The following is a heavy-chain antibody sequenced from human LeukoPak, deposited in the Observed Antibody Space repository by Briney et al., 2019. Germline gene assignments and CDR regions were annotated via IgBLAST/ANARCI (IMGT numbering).Heavy chain of an antibody. V-gene: IGHV3-30*18. J-gene: IGHJ4*02. D-gene: IGHD6-13*01. CDR3: AKPSGYSSSWYFTNDDY. CDR2: ISYDGSNK. Sequence: GGSLRLSCAASGFTFSSYGMHWVRQAPGKGLEWVAVISYDGSNKYYADSVKGRFTISRDNSKNTLYLQMNSLRAEDTAVYYCAKPSGYSSSWYFTNDDYWGQGTLVTISS. CDR1: GFTFSSYG.